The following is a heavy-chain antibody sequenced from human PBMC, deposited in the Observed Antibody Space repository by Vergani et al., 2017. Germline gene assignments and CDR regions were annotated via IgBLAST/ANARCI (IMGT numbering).Heavy chain of an antibody. J-gene: IGHJ6*02. CDR1: GYTFTSYG. Sequence: QVQLVQSGAEVKKPGASVKVSCKASGYTFTSYGISWVRQAPGQGLEWMGWISDYNGNTKYAQKLQGRVTMTTDTSTSTAYMELRSLGSADTAVYYCARDPDIVVVAAVPYYYYYYGMDVWGQGTSVSVSS. CDR2: ISDYNGNT. CDR3: ARDPDIVVVAAVPYYYYYYGMDV. V-gene: IGHV1-18*04. D-gene: IGHD2-2*01.